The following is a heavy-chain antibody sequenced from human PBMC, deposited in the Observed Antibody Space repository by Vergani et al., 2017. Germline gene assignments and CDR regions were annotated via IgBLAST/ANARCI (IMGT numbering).Heavy chain of an antibody. CDR1: GDSISSYY. CDR3: ARGFPIYSYGRRYFDY. Sequence: QVQLQESGPGLVKPSETLSLTCTVSGDSISSYYWSWIRQPPGKGLEWIGYIYYSGSTNYNPSLKSRVTISVDTSKNQFSLKLSSVTAADTAVYYCARGFPIYSYGRRYFDYWGQGTLVTVSS. V-gene: IGHV4-59*01. D-gene: IGHD5-18*01. J-gene: IGHJ4*02. CDR2: IYYSGST.